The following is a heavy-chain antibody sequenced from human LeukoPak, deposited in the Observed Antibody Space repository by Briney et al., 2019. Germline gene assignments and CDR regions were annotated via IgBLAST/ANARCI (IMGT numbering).Heavy chain of an antibody. D-gene: IGHD6-6*01. CDR2: IYYSGST. CDR1: GGSISSYY. Sequence: SETLSLTCTVSGGSISSYYWSWIRQPPGKGLEWIGYIYYSGSTNYNPSLKSRVTISVDTSKNQLSLKLSSVTAADTAVYYCARGTNIAARPLYFDYWGQGTLVTVSS. J-gene: IGHJ4*02. V-gene: IGHV4-59*01. CDR3: ARGTNIAARPLYFDY.